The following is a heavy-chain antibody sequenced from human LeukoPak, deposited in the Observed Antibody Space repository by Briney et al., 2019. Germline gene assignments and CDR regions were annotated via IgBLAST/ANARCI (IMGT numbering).Heavy chain of an antibody. D-gene: IGHD4-17*01. CDR3: ARLKATVSIHAYFDY. V-gene: IGHV4-59*01. Sequence: SETLSLTCTVSGGSLSNYYWTWIRQPPGKGLEWIGYIDHSGSTNYNPSLKSRVTISSDTSKNQFSLELSSVTAADTAVYYCARLKATVSIHAYFDYWGQGTLVTVSS. J-gene: IGHJ4*02. CDR1: GGSLSNYY. CDR2: IDHSGST.